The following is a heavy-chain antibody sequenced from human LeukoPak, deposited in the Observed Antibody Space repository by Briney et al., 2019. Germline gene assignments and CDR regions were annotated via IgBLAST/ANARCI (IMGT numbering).Heavy chain of an antibody. J-gene: IGHJ4*02. CDR2: FDPEDGET. CDR1: GYTLTELS. Sequence: ASVKVSYKVSGYTLTELSMHWVRQAPGKGLEWMGGFDPEDGETIYAQKFQGRVTMTEDTSTDTAYMELSSLRSEDTAVYYCATPGIVGAGAFDYWGQGTLVTVSS. D-gene: IGHD1-26*01. V-gene: IGHV1-24*01. CDR3: ATPGIVGAGAFDY.